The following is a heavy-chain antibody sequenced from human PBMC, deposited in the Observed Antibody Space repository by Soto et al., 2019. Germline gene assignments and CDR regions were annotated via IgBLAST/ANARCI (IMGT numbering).Heavy chain of an antibody. V-gene: IGHV3-30-3*01. CDR1: GFTFSSYA. D-gene: IGHD3-3*01. CDR3: ARDNPPYDVPNGMGV. Sequence: QVQLVESGGGVVQPGRSLRLSCAASGFTFSSYAMHWVRQAPGKGLEWVAVISYDGSNKYYADSVKGRFTISRDNSKNTLYLQMNSLRAEDTAVYYCARDNPPYDVPNGMGVWGQGTTVTVSS. CDR2: ISYDGSNK. J-gene: IGHJ6*02.